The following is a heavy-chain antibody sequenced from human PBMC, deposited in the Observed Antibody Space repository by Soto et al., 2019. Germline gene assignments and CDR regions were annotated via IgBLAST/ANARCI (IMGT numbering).Heavy chain of an antibody. CDR1: GFTLSMYW. Sequence: EVQLEESGGGLVQPGGSLRLSCAASGFTLSMYWMHWVRQVPGKGLLWVSRVSGDGSDKNYADSVKGRFTISRDNAKNTLYLEMNSLGAEDSAVYYWGRAPGYASGASYWGRGTLVTVSS. V-gene: IGHV3-74*01. D-gene: IGHD6-19*01. J-gene: IGHJ4*02. CDR2: VSGDGSDK. CDR3: GRAPGYASGASY.